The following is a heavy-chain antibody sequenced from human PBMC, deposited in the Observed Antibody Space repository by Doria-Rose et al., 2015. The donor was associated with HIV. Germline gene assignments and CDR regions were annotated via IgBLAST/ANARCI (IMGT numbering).Heavy chain of an antibody. D-gene: IGHD6-13*01. CDR1: GVSLSSPGMG. V-gene: IGHV2-26*01. J-gene: IGHJ4*02. CDR3: ARIKSSRWYHKYYFDF. Sequence: QITLKESGPVLVKPTETLTLTCTVSGVSLSSPGMGVSWIRQPPGKALEWLANIFSDDERSYKPSLKCRLTISRGTSKSQVVLTMTDMDPVGTATYYCARIKSSRWYHKYYFDFWGQGTLVIVSA. CDR2: IFSDDER.